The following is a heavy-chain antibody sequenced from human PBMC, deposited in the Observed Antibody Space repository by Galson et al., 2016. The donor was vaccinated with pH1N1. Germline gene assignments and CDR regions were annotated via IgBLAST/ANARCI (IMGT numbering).Heavy chain of an antibody. CDR1: GFTFDEYA. J-gene: IGHJ4*02. V-gene: IGHV3-9*01. CDR2: VNWNSGDI. Sequence: SLRLSCAASGFTFDEYAMHWVRQAPGRGLEWVSGVNWNSGDIRYADPVRGRFTISRDNAGNSLSLQMNSLRAEDTALYYCAKNMRGWFGESLFDYWGQGTLVTASS. D-gene: IGHD3-10*01. CDR3: AKNMRGWFGESLFDY.